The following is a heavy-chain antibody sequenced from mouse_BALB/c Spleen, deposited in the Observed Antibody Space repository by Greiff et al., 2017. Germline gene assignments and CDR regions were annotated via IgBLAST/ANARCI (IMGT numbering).Heavy chain of an antibody. CDR1: GYSITSDYA. D-gene: IGHD1-1*01. CDR2: ISYSGST. Sequence: VQLQQSGPGLVKPSQSLSLTCTVTGYSITSDYAWNWIRQFPGNKLEWMGYISYSGSTSYNPSLKSRISITRDTSKNQFFLQLNSVTTEDTATYYGARTATVVEDWYFDVWGAGTTVTVAA. V-gene: IGHV3-2*02. CDR3: ARTATVVEDWYFDV. J-gene: IGHJ1*01.